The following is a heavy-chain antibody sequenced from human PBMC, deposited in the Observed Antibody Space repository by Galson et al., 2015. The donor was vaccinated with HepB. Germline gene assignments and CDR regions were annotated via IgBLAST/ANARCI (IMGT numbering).Heavy chain of an antibody. V-gene: IGHV1-8*01. D-gene: IGHD2-2*02. J-gene: IGHJ6*03. CDR1: GYTFTSYD. CDR3: ARGIRFSYCSSTSCYTGHYYYYYYMDV. CDR2: MNPNSGNT. Sequence: SVKVSCKASGYTFTSYDINWVRQATGQGLEWMGWMNPNSGNTGYAQKFQGRVTMTRNTSISTAYMELSSLRSEDTAVYYCARGIRFSYCSSTSCYTGHYYYYYYMDVWGKGTTVTVSS.